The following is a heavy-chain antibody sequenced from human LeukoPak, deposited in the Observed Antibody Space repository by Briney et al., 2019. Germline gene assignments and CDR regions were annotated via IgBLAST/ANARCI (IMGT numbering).Heavy chain of an antibody. CDR2: IKSRPSGGTT. J-gene: IGHJ4*02. Sequence: GGSLSLSCAASGFTFIYPWMTWVRPAPGKGLDGVGHIKSRPSGGTTDYAASVKRRFTISRDDSKNTLYLQMDSLKTEDTAVYYCAKDVPFTGGGAILYWGQGALVSVS. V-gene: IGHV3-15*05. D-gene: IGHD3-16*02. CDR3: AKDVPFTGGGAILY. CDR1: GFTFIYPW.